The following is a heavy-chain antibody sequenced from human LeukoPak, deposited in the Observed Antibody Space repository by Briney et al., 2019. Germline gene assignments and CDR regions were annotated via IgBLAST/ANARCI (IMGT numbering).Heavy chain of an antibody. CDR2: ISSSSSYI. V-gene: IGHV3-21*01. CDR1: GFTFSSYS. J-gene: IGHJ3*02. CDR3: AREPGYSGYDYAFDI. Sequence: GGSLRLSCAASGFTFSSYSMNWVRQAPGKGLEWVSSISSSSSYIYYADSVKGRFTISRDNAKNSLYLQMNSLRAEDTAVYYCAREPGYSGYDYAFDIWGQGTMVTVSS. D-gene: IGHD5-12*01.